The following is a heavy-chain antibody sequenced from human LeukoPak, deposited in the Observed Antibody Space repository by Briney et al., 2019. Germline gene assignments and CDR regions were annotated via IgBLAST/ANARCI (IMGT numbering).Heavy chain of an antibody. J-gene: IGHJ4*02. CDR2: TRYDGSNK. Sequence: GGSLRLSCTVSGFIFNNYGMHWVRQAPGKGLEWVAFTRYDGSNKYYADPVKGRFTISRDNSKNTLYLQMNSLRAEDTAVYYCAKVAGSGWFAHFDFWGRATLVTVSS. V-gene: IGHV3-30*02. CDR1: GFIFNNYG. D-gene: IGHD6-19*01. CDR3: AKVAGSGWFAHFDF.